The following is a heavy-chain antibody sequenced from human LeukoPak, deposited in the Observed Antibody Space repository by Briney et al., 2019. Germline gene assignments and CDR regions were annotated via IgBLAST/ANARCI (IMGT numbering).Heavy chain of an antibody. CDR1: GFIFSSYE. CDR2: ISSSGGTI. Sequence: GGSLRLSCAASGFIFSSYEMNWVRQAPGKGLEWVSYISSSGGTIYYADSVKGRFTISRDNAKNSLYLQMNSLRAEDTAVYYCARYSESYHAIDYWGQGTLVTVSS. CDR3: ARYSESYHAIDY. J-gene: IGHJ4*02. V-gene: IGHV3-48*03. D-gene: IGHD1-26*01.